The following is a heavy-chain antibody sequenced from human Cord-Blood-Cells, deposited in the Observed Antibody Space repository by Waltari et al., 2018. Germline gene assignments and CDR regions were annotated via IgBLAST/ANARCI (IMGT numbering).Heavy chain of an antibody. CDR3: ARDGVLLWFGELFDY. D-gene: IGHD3-10*01. CDR1: GFTFSSYE. Sequence: EVQLVESGGGLVQPGGSLRLSCAASGFTFSSYEINWVRQAPGKGLEWVSYISSSGSTIYYADSVKGRFTISRDNAKNSLYLQMNSLRAEDTAVHYCARDGVLLWFGELFDYWGQGTLVTVSS. V-gene: IGHV3-48*03. CDR2: ISSSGSTI. J-gene: IGHJ4*02.